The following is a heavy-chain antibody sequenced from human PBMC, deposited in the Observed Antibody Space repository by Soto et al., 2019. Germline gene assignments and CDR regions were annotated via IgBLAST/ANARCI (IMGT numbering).Heavy chain of an antibody. Sequence: EVQLVESGGGLVQPGGSLRLSCAASKFTFSRYWMHWVRQTPGKGLMWVSRINTGGSRTTYADSVKGRFTISRDNAKNTVFLDMNSLRAEDTAVYYCARVASGSYDWFDPWGQGTLVTVSS. V-gene: IGHV3-74*03. CDR1: KFTFSRYW. CDR3: ARVASGSYDWFDP. J-gene: IGHJ5*02. D-gene: IGHD1-26*01. CDR2: INTGGSRT.